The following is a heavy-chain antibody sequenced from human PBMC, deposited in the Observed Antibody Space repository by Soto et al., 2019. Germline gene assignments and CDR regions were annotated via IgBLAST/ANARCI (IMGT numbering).Heavy chain of an antibody. V-gene: IGHV4-31*03. D-gene: IGHD3-22*01. J-gene: IGHJ6*02. CDR1: GGAISSGGYY. CDR3: ARGLNRYDSSGYYYYYGMDV. CDR2: IYYSGST. Sequence: PAETLSLTCTVSGGAISSGGYYFICIGQHPWNGLEWIGYIYYSGSTYYNPSLKSRVTISVDTSKNQFSLKLSSVTAADTAVYYCARGLNRYDSSGYYYYYGMDVWGQGTTVTVSS.